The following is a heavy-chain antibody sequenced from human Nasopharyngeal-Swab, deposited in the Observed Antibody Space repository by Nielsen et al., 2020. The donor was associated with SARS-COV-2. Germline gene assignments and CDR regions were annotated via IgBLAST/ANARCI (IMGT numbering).Heavy chain of an antibody. D-gene: IGHD6-13*01. J-gene: IGHJ6*02. CDR3: TGKGIADENMDV. CDR2: IYYNGRT. CDR1: GGSLTSFF. Sequence: SETLSLTCSVSGGSLTSFFWSWIRQPPGKELEWLGYIYYNGRTTYNPSLKSRVTISVDTSNNQFSLKVASVTTADTAVYYCTGKGIADENMDVWGQGTTVTVSS. V-gene: IGHV4-59*01.